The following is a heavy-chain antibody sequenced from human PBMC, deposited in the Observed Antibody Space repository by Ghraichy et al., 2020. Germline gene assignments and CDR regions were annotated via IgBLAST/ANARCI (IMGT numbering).Heavy chain of an antibody. CDR3: ARRGGDGYLDY. Sequence: SETLSLTCTVSGGSISSSSYYWGWIRQPPGKGLEWIGSIYYSGSTYYNPSLKSRVTISVDTSKNQFSLKLSSVTAADTAVYYCARRGGDGYLDYWGQGTLVTVSS. D-gene: IGHD3-16*01. CDR2: IYYSGST. V-gene: IGHV4-39*01. CDR1: GGSISSSSYY. J-gene: IGHJ4*02.